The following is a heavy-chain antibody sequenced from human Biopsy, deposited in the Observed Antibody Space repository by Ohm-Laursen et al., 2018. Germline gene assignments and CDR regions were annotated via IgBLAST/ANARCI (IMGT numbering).Heavy chain of an antibody. CDR1: GFTFDDYA. Sequence: SLRLSCAASGFTFDDYAMHWVRQVPGKGLEWVLGISWNSDDIGYADSVKGRFTISRDNARNALHLQMNSLRTEDTALYYCAKDLGLNYSDRFLFYYGMDVWAEGPRSPSP. CDR2: ISWNSDDI. D-gene: IGHD4-17*01. CDR3: AKDLGLNYSDRFLFYYGMDV. V-gene: IGHV3-9*01. J-gene: IGHJ6*02.